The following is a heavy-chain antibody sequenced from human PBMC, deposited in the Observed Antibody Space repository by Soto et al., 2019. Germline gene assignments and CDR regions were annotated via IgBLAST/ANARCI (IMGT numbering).Heavy chain of an antibody. CDR2: MNPNSGNT. V-gene: IGHV1-8*01. J-gene: IGHJ6*03. CDR1: GYTFTSYD. D-gene: IGHD2-15*01. CDR3: ARGLGGYCSGGSCYQISHYYYYMEV. Sequence: ASVKVSCKASGYTFTSYDINWVRQATGQGLEWMGWMNPNSGNTGYAQKFQGRVTMTRNTSISTAYMELSSLRSEDTAVYYCARGLGGYCSGGSCYQISHYYYYMEVWGKGTTVTVSS.